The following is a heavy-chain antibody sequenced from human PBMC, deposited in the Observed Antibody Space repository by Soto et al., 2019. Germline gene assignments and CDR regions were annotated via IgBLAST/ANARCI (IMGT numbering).Heavy chain of an antibody. CDR3: AGSGQLVVFEYYYGMDV. J-gene: IGHJ6*02. CDR2: INSDGSST. D-gene: IGHD6-13*01. Sequence: GGSLRLCCAASGFTFSSYWMHWVRQAPGKGLVWVSRINSDGSSTSYADSVKGRFTISRDNAKNTLYLQMNSLRAEDTAVYYCAGSGQLVVFEYYYGMDVWGQGTTGTLSS. CDR1: GFTFSSYW. V-gene: IGHV3-74*01.